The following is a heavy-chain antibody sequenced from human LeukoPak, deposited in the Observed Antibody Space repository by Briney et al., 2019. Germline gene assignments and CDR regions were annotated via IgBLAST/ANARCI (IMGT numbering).Heavy chain of an antibody. V-gene: IGHV3-11*04. D-gene: IGHD5-12*01. CDR2: ISSSGSTI. J-gene: IGHJ6*03. CDR1: GFTFSDYY. Sequence: PGGSLRLSCAASGFTFSDYYMSWIRQAPGKGLEWVSYISSSGSTIYYADSVKGRFTISRDNAKNSLNLQMNSLRAEDTAVYYCAREEVVATITGYYYYMDVWGKGTTVTVSS. CDR3: AREEVVATITGYYYYMDV.